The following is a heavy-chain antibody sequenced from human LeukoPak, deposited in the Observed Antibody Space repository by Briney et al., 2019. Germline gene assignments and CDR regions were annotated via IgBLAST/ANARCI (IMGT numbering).Heavy chain of an antibody. V-gene: IGHV1-2*02. J-gene: IGHJ4*02. CDR2: MYPSSSGDT. Sequence: ASVKVSCKASGYTFTDYYIHWVRQAPGQGLEWMGWMYPSSSGDTNYAPRFQGRVTMTRDASISTAYMELSRLTSDDTAVYYCASVTYSTGSPWDHWGQGTLVTVSS. CDR3: ASVTYSTGSPWDH. CDR1: GYTFTDYY. D-gene: IGHD2-8*02.